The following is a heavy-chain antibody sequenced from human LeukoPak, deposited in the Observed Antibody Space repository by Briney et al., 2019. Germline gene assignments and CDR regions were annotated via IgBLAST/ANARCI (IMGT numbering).Heavy chain of an antibody. CDR2: IYYSGST. Sequence: SETLSLTCTVSGGSISSYYWSWIRQPPGKGLEWIGYIYYSGSTNYNPSLKSRVTISVDTSKNQFSLKLSSVTAADTAVYYCARVAVDSYGSGSYRYFDYWGQGTLVTVSS. CDR1: GGSISSYY. D-gene: IGHD3-10*01. CDR3: ARVAVDSYGSGSYRYFDY. V-gene: IGHV4-59*01. J-gene: IGHJ4*02.